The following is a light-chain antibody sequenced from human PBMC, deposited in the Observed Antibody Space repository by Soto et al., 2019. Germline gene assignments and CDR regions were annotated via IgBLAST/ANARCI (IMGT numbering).Light chain of an antibody. CDR2: DAS. J-gene: IGKJ3*01. Sequence: DIQLTQSPSTLSASVGDRVSITGPSSQIIRTWFAWYQQKPGKAPKLLIFDASSLESRVSSRFSGRGSGTQFTLTISSLQPDDFATYYCQHYNSYSEFSFGPGTKVDIK. CDR1: QIIRTW. CDR3: QHYNSYSEFS. V-gene: IGKV1-5*01.